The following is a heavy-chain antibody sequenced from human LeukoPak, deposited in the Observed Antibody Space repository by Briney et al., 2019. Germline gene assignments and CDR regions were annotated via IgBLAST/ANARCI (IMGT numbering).Heavy chain of an antibody. CDR1: GGSFSGYF. V-gene: IGHV4-34*01. CDR3: AGGVVVTEGGDY. J-gene: IGHJ4*02. D-gene: IGHD2-21*02. Sequence: PSETLSLTCAVYGGSFSGYFWTWVRQPLGKGLEWIGEIYHSGSTNYNPSLKSRVTISVDTSKNQFSLKLSSVTAADTAVYYCAGGVVVTEGGDYWGQGTLVTVSS. CDR2: IYHSGST.